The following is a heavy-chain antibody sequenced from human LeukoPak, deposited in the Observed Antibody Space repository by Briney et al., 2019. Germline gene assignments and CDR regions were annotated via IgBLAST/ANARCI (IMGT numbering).Heavy chain of an antibody. CDR2: INPNSGGT. CDR1: GYTFTGYY. CDR3: ARGPGLRLGEDFDH. J-gene: IGHJ4*02. V-gene: IGHV1-2*02. D-gene: IGHD3-16*01. Sequence: PRASVKVSCKASGYTFTGYYMHWVRQAPGQGLEWMGWINPNSGGTNYAQKFQGRVTMTRDTSISTAYMELSRLTSGDTAIYYCARGPGLRLGEDFDHWGQGTLVTVSS.